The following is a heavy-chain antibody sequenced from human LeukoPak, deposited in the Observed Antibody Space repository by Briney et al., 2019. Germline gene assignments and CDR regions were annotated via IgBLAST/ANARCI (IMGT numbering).Heavy chain of an antibody. D-gene: IGHD1-1*01. V-gene: IGHV4-39*07. CDR1: GGSISTSNYY. CDR3: ASLSRRNAPQKYYMDV. CDR2: IFYSGST. Sequence: SETLSLTCTVSGGSISTSNYYWGWIRQPPGKGLEWIGNIFYSGSTYYSPSLRSRVTISLDTSRNQFSLKLNSVTAADTAVYYCASLSRRNAPQKYYMDVWGKGTTVTVSS. J-gene: IGHJ6*03.